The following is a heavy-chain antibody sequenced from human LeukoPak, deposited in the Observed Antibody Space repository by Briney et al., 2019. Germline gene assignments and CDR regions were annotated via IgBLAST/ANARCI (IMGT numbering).Heavy chain of an antibody. V-gene: IGHV4-34*01. CDR3: ARGGGYSYDDY. CDR1: GGSLSGYY. Sequence: SETLSLTCAVYGGSLSGYYWSWIRQPPGKGLEWIGEINHSGSTNYNPSLKSRVTISVDTSKNQFSLKLSSVTAADTAVYYCARGGGYSYDDYWGQGTLVTVSS. D-gene: IGHD5-18*01. J-gene: IGHJ4*02. CDR2: INHSGST.